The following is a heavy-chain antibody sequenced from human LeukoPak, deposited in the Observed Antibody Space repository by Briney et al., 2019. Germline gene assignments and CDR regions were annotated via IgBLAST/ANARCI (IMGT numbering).Heavy chain of an antibody. CDR3: ARQTDNSSWYVKPYYFDY. Sequence: SETLSLTCTVSGGSISSYYRSWIRQPPGKGLEWIGYIYYSGSTNYNPSLKSRVTISVDTSKNQFSLKLSSVTAADTAVYYCARQTDNSSWYVKPYYFDYWGQGTLVTVSS. V-gene: IGHV4-59*08. D-gene: IGHD6-13*01. J-gene: IGHJ4*02. CDR2: IYYSGST. CDR1: GGSISSYY.